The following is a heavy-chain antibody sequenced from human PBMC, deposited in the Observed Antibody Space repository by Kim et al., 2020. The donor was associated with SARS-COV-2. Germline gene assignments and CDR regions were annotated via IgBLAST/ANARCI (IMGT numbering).Heavy chain of an antibody. Sequence: GGSLRLSCAASGFTFGDYAMHWVRQAPGKGLEWVSGISSNSGSTGYADSVKGRFTISRDNAKNTLYLRMNGLRAEDTALYYCAKESGARRAWYRKY. V-gene: IGHV3-9*01. CDR2: ISSNSGST. D-gene: IGHD1-1*01. CDR1: GFTFGDYA. CDR3: AKESGARRAWYRKY. J-gene: IGHJ1*01.